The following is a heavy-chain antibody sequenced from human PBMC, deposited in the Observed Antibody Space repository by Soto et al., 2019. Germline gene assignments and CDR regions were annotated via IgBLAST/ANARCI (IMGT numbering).Heavy chain of an antibody. D-gene: IGHD3-22*01. CDR2: ISAYNGNT. J-gene: IGHJ3*02. V-gene: IGHV1-18*04. Sequence: ASVKVSCKASGYTFTSYGISWVRQAPGQGLEWMGWISAYNGNTNYAQKLQGRVTMTTDTSTSTAYMELRSLRSDDTAVYYCARVSPMIVVVRFGAFDIWGQGTMVTVSS. CDR1: GYTFTSYG. CDR3: ARVSPMIVVVRFGAFDI.